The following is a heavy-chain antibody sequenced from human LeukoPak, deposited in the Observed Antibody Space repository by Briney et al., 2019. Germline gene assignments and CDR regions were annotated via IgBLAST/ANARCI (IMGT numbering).Heavy chain of an antibody. CDR3: ARDLFGNYEGLMDN. CDR1: GFTFSSFS. V-gene: IGHV3-21*01. CDR2: ISSSSSYI. Sequence: PGGSLRLSCAASGFTFSSFSMNWARQAPGKGLEWVSSISSSSSYIYYADSVKGRFTISRDNAKKSLYLQMNSLRAEDTAVYYCARDLFGNYEGLMDNWGQGTLVTVSS. J-gene: IGHJ4*02. D-gene: IGHD1-7*01.